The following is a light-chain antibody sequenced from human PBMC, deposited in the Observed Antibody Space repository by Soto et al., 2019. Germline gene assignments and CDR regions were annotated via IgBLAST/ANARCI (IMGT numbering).Light chain of an antibody. CDR3: AAWDDSLWV. V-gene: IGLV1-44*01. J-gene: IGLJ3*02. CDR1: SSNIGTNT. CDR2: NDH. Sequence: QSVLTQPPSASGTPGQRVTISCSGSSSNIGTNTVKWYQQLPGTAPKVLIYNDHERPSGVPDRFSGSKSGTSASLAISGLQDEEEADYYCAAWDDSLWVFGGGTKLTVL.